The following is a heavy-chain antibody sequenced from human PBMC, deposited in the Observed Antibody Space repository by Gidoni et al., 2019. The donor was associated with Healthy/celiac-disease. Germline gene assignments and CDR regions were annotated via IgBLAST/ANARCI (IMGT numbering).Heavy chain of an antibody. CDR3: ARAHPVGATTCWFDP. Sequence: QLQLQESGPGLVKPSETLSLTCTVSGGSISSSSYYWGWIRQPPGKGLEWIGSIYYSGRTYYNPSLKSRVTISVDTSKNQFSLKLSSVTAADTAVYYCARAHPVGATTCWFDPWGQGTLVTVSS. D-gene: IGHD1-26*01. CDR1: GGSISSSSYY. CDR2: IYYSGRT. V-gene: IGHV4-39*07. J-gene: IGHJ5*02.